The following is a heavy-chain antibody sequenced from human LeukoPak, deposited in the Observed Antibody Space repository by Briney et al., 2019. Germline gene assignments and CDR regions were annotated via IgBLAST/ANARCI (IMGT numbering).Heavy chain of an antibody. Sequence: GGSLRLSCAASGFTVSSNYMSWVRQAPGKGLEWVSVIYSGGSTYYADSVKGRFTISRDNSKNTLYLQMNSLRAEDTAVYYCARGGVVVVAATYHDYWGQGTLVTVSS. J-gene: IGHJ4*02. CDR1: GFTVSSNY. CDR3: ARGGVVVVAATYHDY. CDR2: IYSGGST. V-gene: IGHV3-53*01. D-gene: IGHD2-15*01.